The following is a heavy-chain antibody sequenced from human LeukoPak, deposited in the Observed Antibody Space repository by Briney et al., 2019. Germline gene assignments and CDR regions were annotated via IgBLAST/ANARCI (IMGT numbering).Heavy chain of an antibody. Sequence: GGSLRLSCAASGFTFSSYAMNWVRQAPGKGLEWVSAIIGSGGSTYYADSVKGRFTISRDNSKNTLYLQMNSHRAEDKAVYYYAYAFVVGATRFFGFDYWGQGTLVTVSS. D-gene: IGHD1-26*01. CDR2: IIGSGGST. CDR1: GFTFSSYA. V-gene: IGHV3-23*01. CDR3: AYAFVVGATRFFGFDY. J-gene: IGHJ4*02.